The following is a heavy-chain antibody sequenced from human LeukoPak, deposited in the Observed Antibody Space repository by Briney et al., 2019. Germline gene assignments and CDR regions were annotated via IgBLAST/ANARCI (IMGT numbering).Heavy chain of an antibody. CDR1: GGTFSSYA. V-gene: IGHV1-18*01. J-gene: IGHJ4*02. CDR2: ISAYNGNT. D-gene: IGHD2/OR15-2a*01. Sequence: GASVKVSCKASGGTFSSYAISWVRQAPGQGLEWMGWISAYNGNTNYAQKLQGRVTMTTDTSTSTAYMELRSLRSDDTAVYYCAREFSRAVPDDYWGQGTLVTVSS. CDR3: AREFSRAVPDDY.